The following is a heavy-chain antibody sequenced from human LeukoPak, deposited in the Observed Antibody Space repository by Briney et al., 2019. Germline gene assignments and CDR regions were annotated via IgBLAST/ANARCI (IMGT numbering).Heavy chain of an antibody. Sequence: GGSLRLSCAASGFTFSSAWMTWVRQAPGKGPEYVARIRSKVDGETTDYIAPVKGRFIISRDDSKNTLYLQMNSLRTEDTAVYYCSRRFWTGYYDSWGQGTLVTVSS. D-gene: IGHD3/OR15-3a*01. CDR3: SRRFWTGYYDS. CDR1: GFTFSSAW. J-gene: IGHJ4*02. V-gene: IGHV3-15*01. CDR2: IRSKVDGETT.